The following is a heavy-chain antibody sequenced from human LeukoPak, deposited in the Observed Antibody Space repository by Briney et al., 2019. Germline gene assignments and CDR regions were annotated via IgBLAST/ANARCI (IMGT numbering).Heavy chain of an antibody. J-gene: IGHJ5*02. V-gene: IGHV4-39*07. CDR2: IDYSGGT. CDR3: ARGPSITIFGVVMYTWFDP. Sequence: SETLSLTCTVSGGSISSSSYYWGWIRQPPGKGPEWIGSIDYSGGTYFSPSLRSRVTLSVDTSKNQFSLNLISVTAADTAVYYCARGPSITIFGVVMYTWFDPWGQGTPVSVSS. CDR1: GGSISSSSYY. D-gene: IGHD3-3*01.